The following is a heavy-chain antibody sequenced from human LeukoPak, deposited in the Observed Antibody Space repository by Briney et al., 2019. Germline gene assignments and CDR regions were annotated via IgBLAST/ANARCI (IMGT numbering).Heavy chain of an antibody. D-gene: IGHD3-22*01. J-gene: IGHJ4*02. V-gene: IGHV1-46*01. Sequence: ASVKVSCKASGYTFTSYYMHWVRQAPGQGLEWMGIINPSGGSTSYAQKFQGRVTMTRDTSMSTVYMELSSLRSEDTAVYYCARASWDYYDSSGYPCYWGQGTLVTVSS. CDR3: ARASWDYYDSSGYPCY. CDR1: GYTFTSYY. CDR2: INPSGGST.